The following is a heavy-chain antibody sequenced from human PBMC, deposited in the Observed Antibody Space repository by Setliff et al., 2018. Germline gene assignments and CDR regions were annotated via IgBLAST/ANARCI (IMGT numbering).Heavy chain of an antibody. CDR2: VYYSGTA. CDR1: DGSMTSGSYY. D-gene: IGHD2-2*01. J-gene: IGHJ4*02. Sequence: SETLSLTCSVSDGSMTSGSYYWGWIRQPPGKGLEWIGSVYYSGTAYYNPSLKSRLYMSVDTSKNQLTLKVISVTAADTAVYYCARLSCSSNSCPFDYWVQGTLVTVSS. CDR3: ARLSCSSNSCPFDY. V-gene: IGHV4-39*06.